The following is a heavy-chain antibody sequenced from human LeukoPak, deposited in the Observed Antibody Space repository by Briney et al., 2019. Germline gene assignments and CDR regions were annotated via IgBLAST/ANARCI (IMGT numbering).Heavy chain of an antibody. V-gene: IGHV5-51*01. D-gene: IGHD2-15*01. CDR1: GYRFTTYW. J-gene: IGHJ4*02. CDR3: ARRGYCSGGSCYSGDY. CDR2: IHPGDSDT. Sequence: GESLKLSCKGSGYRFTTYWIGWVRQMAGKGLEWMGIIHPGDSDTRYSPSFQGHVSISADKSISTAYLQWSSLKASDTAMYYCARRGYCSGGSCYSGDYWGQGTLVTVSS.